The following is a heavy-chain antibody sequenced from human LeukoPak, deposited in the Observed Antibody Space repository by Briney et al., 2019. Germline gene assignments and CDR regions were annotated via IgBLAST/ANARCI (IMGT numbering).Heavy chain of an antibody. CDR1: GGTFSSYA. V-gene: IGHV1-69*06. D-gene: IGHD2-2*01. CDR3: ARDLGYQLLWDDWFDP. CDR2: IIPIFGTA. J-gene: IGHJ5*02. Sequence: SVKVYCKASGGTFSSYAISWVRQAPGQGLEWMGGIIPIFGTANYAQKFQGRVTITADKSTSTAYMELSSLRSEDTAVYCCARDLGYQLLWDDWFDPWGQGTLVTVSS.